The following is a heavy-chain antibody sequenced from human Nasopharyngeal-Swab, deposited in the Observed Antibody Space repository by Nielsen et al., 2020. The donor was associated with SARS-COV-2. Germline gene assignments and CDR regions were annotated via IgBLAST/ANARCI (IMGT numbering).Heavy chain of an antibody. CDR1: GYTFTTYT. CDR3: ATEGYGSGSYRYDY. J-gene: IGHJ4*02. V-gene: IGHV1-3*01. CDR2: INAGNGNT. Sequence: ASVKVSCKASGYTFTTYTIHWVRQAPGQRLEWMGWINAGNGNTKYSQKFQGRVTITRDTSASTAYMELSSLRSEDTAVYYCATEGYGSGSYRYDYWGQGTLVTVSS. D-gene: IGHD3-10*01.